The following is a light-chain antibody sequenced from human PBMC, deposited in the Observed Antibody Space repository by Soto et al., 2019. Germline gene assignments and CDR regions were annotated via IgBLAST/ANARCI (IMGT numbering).Light chain of an antibody. CDR2: DTS. Sequence: QAVVTQEPSLTVSPGGKVTLTCGSSTGAVTSDHYPYWFQQKPGQAPRTLIYDTSNKHSWTPARFSGSLLGGKAALTLSGAQPEDEAEYYCLLSYNGAPVVFGGGTKLTVL. J-gene: IGLJ2*01. CDR3: LLSYNGAPVV. V-gene: IGLV7-46*01. CDR1: TGAVTSDHY.